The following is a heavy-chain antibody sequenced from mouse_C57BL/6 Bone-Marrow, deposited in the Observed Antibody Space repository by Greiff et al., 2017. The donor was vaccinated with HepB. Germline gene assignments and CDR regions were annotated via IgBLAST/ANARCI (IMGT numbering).Heavy chain of an antibody. Sequence: QVQLQQSGAELVRPGASVTLSCKASGYTFTDYEMHWVKQTPVHGLEWIGAIDPETGGTSYNQKFKGKAILTADKSSSTAYMELRSLTSEDSAVYYGTRSLTVAYCYAMDYWGQGTSVTVSS. CDR3: TRSLTVAYCYAMDY. V-gene: IGHV1-15*01. D-gene: IGHD1-1*01. CDR2: IDPETGGT. CDR1: GYTFTDYE. J-gene: IGHJ4*01.